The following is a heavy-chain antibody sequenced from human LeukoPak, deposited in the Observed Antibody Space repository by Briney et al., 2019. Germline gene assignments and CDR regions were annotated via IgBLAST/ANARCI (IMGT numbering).Heavy chain of an antibody. J-gene: IGHJ5*02. CDR2: ISYDGSNK. CDR1: GFTFSSYA. Sequence: GSLRLSCAASGFTFSSYAMHWVRQAPGKGLEWVAVISYDGSNKYYADSVKGRFTISRDNSKNTLYLQMNSLRAEDTAVYYCARERVVACLFDPWGQGTLVTVSS. CDR3: ARERVVACLFDP. D-gene: IGHD2-15*01. V-gene: IGHV3-30-3*01.